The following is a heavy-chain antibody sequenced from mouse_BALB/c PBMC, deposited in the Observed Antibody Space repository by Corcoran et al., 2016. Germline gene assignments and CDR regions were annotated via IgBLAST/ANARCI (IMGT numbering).Heavy chain of an antibody. CDR3: ARGDSSNFDY. Sequence: QIQLVQSGPELKKPGETVKISCKDSGYTFTNYGMNWVKQDPGKGLKWMGWINTYTGEPTYADDVKGRFAFSLETSASTAYLQINNLKNEDMATYFCARGDSSNFDYWGQGTTLTVSS. D-gene: IGHD3-3*01. CDR2: INTYTGEP. CDR1: GYTFTNYG. V-gene: IGHV9-1*02. J-gene: IGHJ2*01.